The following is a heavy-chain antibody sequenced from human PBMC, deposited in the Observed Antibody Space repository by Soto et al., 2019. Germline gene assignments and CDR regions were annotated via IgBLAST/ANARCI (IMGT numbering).Heavy chain of an antibody. D-gene: IGHD1-7*01. V-gene: IGHV1-69*02. CDR3: ARAPDNWNSVTFDY. CDR1: GGTFSSYT. CDR2: IIPILGIA. J-gene: IGHJ4*02. Sequence: SVKVSCKASGGTFSSYTISWVRQAPGQGLEWMGRIIPILGIANYAQKFQGRVTITADKSTSTAYMELSSLRSEDTAVYYCARAPDNWNSVTFDYWGQGTLVTVSS.